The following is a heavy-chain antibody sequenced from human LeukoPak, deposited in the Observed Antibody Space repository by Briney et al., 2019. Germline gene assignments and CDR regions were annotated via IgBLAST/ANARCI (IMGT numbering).Heavy chain of an antibody. CDR1: GGSFSGYY. CDR3: ARQGQLVRSDY. Sequence: SETLSLTCAVYGGSFSGYYWSWIRQSPGKGLEWIGEINHSGSTNYNPSLKSRVTISVDTSKNQFSLKLSSVTAADTAVYYCARQGQLVRSDYWGQGTLVTVSS. D-gene: IGHD6-6*01. V-gene: IGHV4-34*01. CDR2: INHSGST. J-gene: IGHJ4*02.